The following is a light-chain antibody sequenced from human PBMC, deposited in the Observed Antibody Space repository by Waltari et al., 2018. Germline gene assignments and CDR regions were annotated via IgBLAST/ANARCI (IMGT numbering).Light chain of an antibody. CDR3: QQSYSNVEVT. Sequence: IQLTQSPSSLSASVGDRVTMSCRASQSISTYLHWYRQQPGKAPQLLILEASFVPDGAPSGFSGRGSGTQFVLTINSLRPEDIGTYYCQQSYSNVEVTFGGGTRV. CDR1: QSISTY. J-gene: IGKJ4*02. CDR2: EAS. V-gene: IGKV1-39*01.